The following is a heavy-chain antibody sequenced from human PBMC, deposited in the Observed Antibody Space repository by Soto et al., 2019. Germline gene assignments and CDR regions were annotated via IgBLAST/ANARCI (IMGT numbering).Heavy chain of an antibody. V-gene: IGHV3-30*18. Sequence: QVQLVESGGGVVQPGRSLRLSCAASGFTFSSYGMHWVRQAPGKGLEWVAVISYGGSNKYYADSVKGRFTISRDNSKYPLYLQMNNLRAEDTAVYYCAKDNCISTSCYRLYNWFDPWGQGTLVTVSS. CDR2: ISYGGSNK. D-gene: IGHD2-2*01. J-gene: IGHJ5*02. CDR3: AKDNCISTSCYRLYNWFDP. CDR1: GFTFSSYG.